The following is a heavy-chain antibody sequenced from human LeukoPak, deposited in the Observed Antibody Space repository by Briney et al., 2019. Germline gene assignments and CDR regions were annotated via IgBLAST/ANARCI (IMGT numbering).Heavy chain of an antibody. Sequence: SQTLSLTCAISGDSVSSNSATWNWIRQSPLRGLEWLGRTYYRSQWNNDYAASVKSRIDINPETSKNQFSLQLNSVTPEDTAVYYCARGRGSSADFDYWGQGTLATVSS. J-gene: IGHJ4*02. CDR3: ARGRGSSADFDY. D-gene: IGHD6-6*01. V-gene: IGHV6-1*01. CDR2: TYYRSQWNN. CDR1: GDSVSSNSAT.